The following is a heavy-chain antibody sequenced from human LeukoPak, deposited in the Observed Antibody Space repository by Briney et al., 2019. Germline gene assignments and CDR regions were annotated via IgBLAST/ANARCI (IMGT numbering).Heavy chain of an antibody. CDR3: ARELRYFDRLGFDY. D-gene: IGHD3-9*01. CDR2: IYTSGST. J-gene: IGHJ4*02. V-gene: IGHV4-61*02. CDR1: GGSISSGSYY. Sequence: SETLPLTCTVSGGSISSGSYYWSWIRQPAGKGLEWIGRIYTSGSTNYNPSLKSRVTISVDTSKNQFSLKLSSVTAADTAVYYCARELRYFDRLGFDYWGQGTLVTVSS.